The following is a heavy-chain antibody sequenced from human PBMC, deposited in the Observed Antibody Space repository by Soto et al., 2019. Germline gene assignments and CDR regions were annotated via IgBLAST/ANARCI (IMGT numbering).Heavy chain of an antibody. J-gene: IGHJ5*02. Sequence: PSETLSLTCPVSGGSISSYYWIWIRQPPGKGLEWIGYIYYSGSTNHTPPLNSRVNLSVDTAKNQFSLKLSPVTAADTAVYYCARVLFGRGNWFDPWGQGTLVTVSS. V-gene: IGHV4-59*01. CDR2: IYYSGST. D-gene: IGHD3-3*01. CDR3: ARVLFGRGNWFDP. CDR1: GGSISSYY.